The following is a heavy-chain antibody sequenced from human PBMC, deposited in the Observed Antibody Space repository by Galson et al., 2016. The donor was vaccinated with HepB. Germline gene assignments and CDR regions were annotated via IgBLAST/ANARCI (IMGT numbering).Heavy chain of an antibody. Sequence: SVKVSCKASGYTFTSCYMHWVRQAPGQGPEWMGIIHTSGGYTRYALNFQGIVTTTRDTSNSTVYMELSRLKSEATAMYYCARDNTRSSFDSWGQGTLVTISS. CDR3: ARDNTRSSFDS. V-gene: IGHV1-46*01. D-gene: IGHD6-6*01. CDR2: IHTSGGYT. CDR1: GYTFTSCY. J-gene: IGHJ4*02.